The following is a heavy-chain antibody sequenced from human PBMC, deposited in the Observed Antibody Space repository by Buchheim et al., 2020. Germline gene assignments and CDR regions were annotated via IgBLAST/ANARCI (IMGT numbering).Heavy chain of an antibody. D-gene: IGHD2-15*01. V-gene: IGHV4-38-2*02. CDR3: AREPPADIVAKWTPHYYYYGMDV. J-gene: IGHJ6*02. CDR1: GYSISSGYY. CDR2: IYHSGST. Sequence: QVQLQESGPGLVKPSETLSLTCAVSGYSISSGYYWGWIRQPPGKGLEWIGSIYHSGSTYYNPSLKSRVTISVDTSKNQFSLKLSSVTAADTAVYYCAREPPADIVAKWTPHYYYYGMDVWGQGTT.